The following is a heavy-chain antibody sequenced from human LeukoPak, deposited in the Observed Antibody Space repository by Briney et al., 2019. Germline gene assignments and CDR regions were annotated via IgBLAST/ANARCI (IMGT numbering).Heavy chain of an antibody. Sequence: VGSLRLSCAASGFTFSRYWMHWVRQAPGKGLVWVSRINSDGSSTTYADSVKGRFTISRDNAKNTLYLQMNSLRAEDTAVYYCARDPQWYYYFDYWGQGTLVTVSS. CDR1: GFTFSRYW. CDR2: INSDGSST. J-gene: IGHJ4*02. D-gene: IGHD2/OR15-2a*01. CDR3: ARDPQWYYYFDY. V-gene: IGHV3-74*01.